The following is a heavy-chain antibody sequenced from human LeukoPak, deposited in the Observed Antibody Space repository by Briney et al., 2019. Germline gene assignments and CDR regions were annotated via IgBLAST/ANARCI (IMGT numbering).Heavy chain of an antibody. CDR3: ASPADVDTAMIVY. CDR2: IKQDGNEL. V-gene: IGHV3-7*01. CDR1: GFTFSHYW. J-gene: IGHJ4*02. D-gene: IGHD5-18*01. Sequence: GGSLRLSCAASGFTFSHYWMSWVRQAPGKGLEWVANIKQDGNELYYVDSVKGRFTISRDNAKNSLYLQMNSLRAEDTAVYYCASPADVDTAMIVYWGQGTLVTVSS.